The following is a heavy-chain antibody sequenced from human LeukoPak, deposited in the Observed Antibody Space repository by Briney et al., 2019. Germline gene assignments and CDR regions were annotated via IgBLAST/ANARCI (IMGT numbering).Heavy chain of an antibody. J-gene: IGHJ4*02. CDR2: IKQDGSEK. CDR3: ARDKGYGSGSYSDY. V-gene: IGHV3-7*01. D-gene: IGHD3-10*01. Sequence: PGGSLRLSCAASGFTFSSYWMSWVRQAPGKGLEWVANIKQDGSEKYYVDSVKGRFTISRDNAKNSLYLQMNSLRAEDTAVYHCARDKGYGSGSYSDYWGQGTLVTVSS. CDR1: GFTFSSYW.